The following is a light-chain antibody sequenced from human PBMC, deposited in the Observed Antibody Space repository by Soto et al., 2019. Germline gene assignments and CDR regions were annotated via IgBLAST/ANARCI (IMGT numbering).Light chain of an antibody. Sequence: QSALTQPASVSGSPGQSVTISCTGTSSDFGSYKFVSWYQHHPGKVPKVIIYETSKRPSGVSDRFSGSKSGNTASLTISGLQADDEADYYCCSYVGATTYVFGSGTKVTVL. CDR3: CSYVGATTYV. J-gene: IGLJ1*01. CDR2: ETS. V-gene: IGLV2-23*01. CDR1: SSDFGSYKF.